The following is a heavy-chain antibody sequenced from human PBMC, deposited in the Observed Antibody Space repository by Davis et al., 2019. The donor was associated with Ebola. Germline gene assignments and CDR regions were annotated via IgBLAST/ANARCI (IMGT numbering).Heavy chain of an antibody. CDR2: ISSDSDYI. V-gene: IGHV3-21*01. D-gene: IGHD2-15*01. J-gene: IGHJ6*04. Sequence: PGGSLRLSCAASGFTFRTYSMTWVRQAPGKGLEWVSSISSDSDYIYYADSAKGRFTISRDNAKNSLYLQMNSLRAEDTAVYYCARDLVVVVAANQGWYYGMDVWGKGTTVTVSS. CDR3: ARDLVVVVAANQGWYYGMDV. CDR1: GFTFRTYS.